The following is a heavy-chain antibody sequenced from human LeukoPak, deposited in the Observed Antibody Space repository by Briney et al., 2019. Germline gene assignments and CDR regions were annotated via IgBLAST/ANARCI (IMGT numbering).Heavy chain of an antibody. J-gene: IGHJ6*02. CDR3: AKSFPGDYYGMDV. V-gene: IGHV3-30*18. CDR1: GFTFSSYG. CDR2: ISYDGSNK. Sequence: GRSLRLSCAASGFTFSSYGMHRVRQTPGKGLEWVALISYDGSNKYYADSVKGRFTISRDNSKNTLYLQMNSLRAEDTAVYYCAKSFPGDYYGMDVWGQGTTVTVSS.